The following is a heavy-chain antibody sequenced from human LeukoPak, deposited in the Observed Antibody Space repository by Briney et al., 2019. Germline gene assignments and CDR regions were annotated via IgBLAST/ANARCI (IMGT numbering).Heavy chain of an antibody. D-gene: IGHD4-11*01. Sequence: PSETLSLTCTVSGGSISSGSYYWSWIRQPAGKGLEWIGRIYTSGSTNYNPSLKSRVTISVDTSKNQFSLKLSSVTAADTAVYYCARELSPARSYSNYYPFDYWGQGTLVTVSS. CDR3: ARELSPARSYSNYYPFDY. V-gene: IGHV4-61*02. J-gene: IGHJ4*02. CDR1: GGSISSGSYY. CDR2: IYTSGST.